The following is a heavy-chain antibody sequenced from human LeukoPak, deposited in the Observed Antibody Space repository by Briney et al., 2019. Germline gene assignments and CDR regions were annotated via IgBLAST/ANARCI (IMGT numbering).Heavy chain of an antibody. Sequence: GGSLRLSCAASGFTFSSYEMNWVRQAPGKGLEWVSYIDSSGNIIHYADSVKGRFTISRDNAKNSLYLQMNSLRAEDTAIYYCASSGLKSVTTHGPWGQGTLVTVSS. V-gene: IGHV3-48*03. CDR2: IDSSGNII. CDR3: ASSGLKSVTTHGP. J-gene: IGHJ5*02. D-gene: IGHD4-17*01. CDR1: GFTFSSYE.